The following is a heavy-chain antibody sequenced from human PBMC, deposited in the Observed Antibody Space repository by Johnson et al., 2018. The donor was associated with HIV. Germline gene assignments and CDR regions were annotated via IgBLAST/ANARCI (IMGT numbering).Heavy chain of an antibody. CDR1: GFTFTNAW. Sequence: VQLVESGGGLVKPGGSLRLSCAASGFTFTNAWMHWVRQAPGKGLEWVGRIKRKTDGETTDYTTPVKGRFTISRDDSKNTLYLQMNSLRAEDTAVYYCAKDRLFGFRNDAFDIWGQGTMVTVSS. V-gene: IGHV3-15*01. J-gene: IGHJ3*02. CDR3: AKDRLFGFRNDAFDI. CDR2: IKRKTDGETT. D-gene: IGHD3-16*01.